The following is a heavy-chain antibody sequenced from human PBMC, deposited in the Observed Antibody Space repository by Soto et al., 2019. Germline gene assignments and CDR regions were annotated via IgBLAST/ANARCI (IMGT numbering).Heavy chain of an antibody. CDR1: GFTFNTHG. J-gene: IGHJ5*02. D-gene: IGHD3-16*01. CDR2: ISYDGINK. V-gene: IGHV3-30*18. CDR3: VKGRYLLPWGWFDP. Sequence: QVQLVESGGGVVQPGRSLRLSCEASGFTFNTHGMHWVRQAPGKGLEWLAVISYDGINKYYAYSVKGRFTISRDNSKNTPFVQMNSLRPEDTAVYYCVKGRYLLPWGWFDPWGQGTLVTVSS.